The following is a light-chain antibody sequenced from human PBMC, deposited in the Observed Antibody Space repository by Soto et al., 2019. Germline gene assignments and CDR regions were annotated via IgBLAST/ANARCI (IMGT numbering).Light chain of an antibody. Sequence: QSVLTHPPSVSGAPGQRVTISCTGSNSNIGAGYDVHWYQQLPGTAPKLLIYGNSNRPSGVPDRFSGSKSVTSASLAITGLQAEDEADYYCQSYDSSLSGSVLGTGTKVTVL. CDR2: GNS. J-gene: IGLJ1*01. CDR3: QSYDSSLSGSV. V-gene: IGLV1-40*01. CDR1: NSNIGAGYD.